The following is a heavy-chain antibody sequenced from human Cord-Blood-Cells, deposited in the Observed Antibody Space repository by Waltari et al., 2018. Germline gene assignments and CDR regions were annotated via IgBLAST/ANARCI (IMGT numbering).Heavy chain of an antibody. CDR1: GGSFSGYS. J-gene: IGHJ4*02. D-gene: IGHD6-6*01. CDR3: ARFLSGQLSIDY. Sequence: QVQLQQWGAGLLKPAETLSLTSAVYGGSFSGYSWSWIPQPPGKGLEWMGEINHRGSTNYNPSLKSRVTISVDTSKNQFSLKLSSVTAADTAVYYCARFLSGQLSIDYWGQGTLVTVSS. CDR2: INHRGST. V-gene: IGHV4-34*01.